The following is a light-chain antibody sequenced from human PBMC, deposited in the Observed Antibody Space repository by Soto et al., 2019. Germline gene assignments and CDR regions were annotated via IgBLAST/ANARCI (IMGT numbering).Light chain of an antibody. CDR2: DVS. Sequence: QPDLTQPASVSGSPGQSSTISCTRTSSDVGGYNYVSWYQQHPGKAPKLMIYDVSNRPSGVSNRFSGSKSGNTASLTISGLQAEDEADYYCSSYTSSSVLVFGTGTKVTVL. CDR3: SSYTSSSVLV. J-gene: IGLJ1*01. CDR1: SSDVGGYNY. V-gene: IGLV2-14*01.